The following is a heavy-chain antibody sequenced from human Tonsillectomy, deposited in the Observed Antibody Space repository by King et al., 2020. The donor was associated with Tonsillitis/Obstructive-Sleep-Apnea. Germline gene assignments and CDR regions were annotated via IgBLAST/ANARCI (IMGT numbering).Heavy chain of an antibody. Sequence: VQLVESGGGVVQPGRSLRLSCAASGFTFSSYAMHWVCQAPGKGLEWVAVISYDGNNKYYADSVKGRFTISRDNSKNTLYLQMNSLRAEDTAVYYCARDPLDYADRNSVTPAGYMDVWGKGTTVTVSS. D-gene: IGHD4-17*01. CDR2: ISYDGNNK. CDR3: ARDPLDYADRNSVTPAGYMDV. V-gene: IGHV3-30*04. J-gene: IGHJ6*03. CDR1: GFTFSSYA.